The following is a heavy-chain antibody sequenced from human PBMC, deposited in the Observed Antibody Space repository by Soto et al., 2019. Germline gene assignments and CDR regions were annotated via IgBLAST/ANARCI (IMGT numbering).Heavy chain of an antibody. CDR3: ARDWYDLKNYYGMDV. V-gene: IGHV7-4-1*01. CDR1: GYTFTSYA. CDR2: INTNTGNP. D-gene: IGHD1-20*01. J-gene: IGHJ6*02. Sequence: VKVSCKASGYTFTSYAMNWVRQAPGQGLEWMGWINTNTGNPTYAQGFTGRFVFSLDTSVSTAYLQICSLKAEDTAVYYCARDWYDLKNYYGMDVWGQGTTVTVSS.